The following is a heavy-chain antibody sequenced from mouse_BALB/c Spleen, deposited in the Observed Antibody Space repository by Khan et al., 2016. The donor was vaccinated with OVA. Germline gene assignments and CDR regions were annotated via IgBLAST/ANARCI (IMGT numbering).Heavy chain of an antibody. Sequence: QVRLQQSGAELAKPGASVKMSCKASGYTFTNYWMHWVKQRPGQGLEWIGYIDPTTGYTEYNQKFKDKATLTADKSSSTAYMQLSSLTSENTAVYYCTSHGSGYTWFGYWGQGTLVTVSA. CDR2: IDPTTGYT. D-gene: IGHD1-1*01. V-gene: IGHV1-7*01. J-gene: IGHJ3*01. CDR3: TSHGSGYTWFGY. CDR1: GYTFTNYW.